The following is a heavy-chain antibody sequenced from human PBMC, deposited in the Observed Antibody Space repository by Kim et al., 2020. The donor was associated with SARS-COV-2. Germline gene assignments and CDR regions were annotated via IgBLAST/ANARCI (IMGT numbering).Heavy chain of an antibody. J-gene: IGHJ4*02. CDR3: TRHHRCWLELGPAYFDY. D-gene: IGHD1-7*01. Sequence: SETLSLTCTVSGGSISSSSYYWGWIRQPPGKGLEWIGSIYYSGSTYYNPSLKSRVTISVDTSKNQFSLKLSSVTAADTAVYYCTRHHRCWLELGPAYFDYWGQGALVTVSS. CDR2: IYYSGST. CDR1: GGSISSSSYY. V-gene: IGHV4-39*01.